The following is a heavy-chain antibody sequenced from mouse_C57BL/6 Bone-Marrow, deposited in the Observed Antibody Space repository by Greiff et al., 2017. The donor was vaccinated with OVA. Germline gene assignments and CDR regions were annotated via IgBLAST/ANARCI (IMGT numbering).Heavy chain of an antibody. Sequence: VQLQQSGPVLVKPGASVKMSCKASGYTFTDYYMNWVKQSHGKSLEWIGVINPYNGGTSYNQKFKGKATLTVDKSSSTAYMELNSLTSEDSAVYYCAREDYYGSSTAYWGQGTLVTVSA. J-gene: IGHJ3*01. D-gene: IGHD1-1*01. CDR1: GYTFTDYY. CDR3: AREDYYGSSTAY. CDR2: INPYNGGT. V-gene: IGHV1-19*01.